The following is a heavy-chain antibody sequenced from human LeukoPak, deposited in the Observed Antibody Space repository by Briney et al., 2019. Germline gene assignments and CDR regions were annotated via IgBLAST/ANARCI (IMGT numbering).Heavy chain of an antibody. CDR2: ISAYNGNT. J-gene: IGHJ3*02. V-gene: IGHV1-18*01. Sequence: ASVKVSCKASGYTFTSYGISWVRQAPGQGLEWMGWISAYNGNTNYAQKLQGRVTMTTDTSTSTAYMELRSLRSDDTAAYYCARGAGILSSSRDAFDIWGQGTMVTVSS. CDR1: GYTFTSYG. D-gene: IGHD6-6*01. CDR3: ARGAGILSSSRDAFDI.